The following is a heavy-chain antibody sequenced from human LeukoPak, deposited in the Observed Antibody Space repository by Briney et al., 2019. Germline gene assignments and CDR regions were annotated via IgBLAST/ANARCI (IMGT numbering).Heavy chain of an antibody. D-gene: IGHD6-6*01. J-gene: IGHJ3*02. CDR1: GYTFTSYG. Sequence: ASVKFSCKASGYTFTSYGISWVRQAPGQGLEWIGWISAYNGNTNYAQKLRGRITMTTDTSTSTVYMELRSLRSDDTAVYYCARGSGSSAYDPFDIWGQGTMVTVSS. CDR2: ISAYNGNT. V-gene: IGHV1-18*01. CDR3: ARGSGSSAYDPFDI.